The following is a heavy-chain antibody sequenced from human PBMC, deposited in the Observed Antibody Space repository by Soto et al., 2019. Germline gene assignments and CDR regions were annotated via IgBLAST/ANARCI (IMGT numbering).Heavy chain of an antibody. V-gene: IGHV3-53*01. D-gene: IGHD5-18*01. CDR3: ATGGDTAKDGY. J-gene: IGHJ4*02. CDR1: GFTVTDNH. Sequence: GVSLRLSCAGSGFTVTDNHITWVRQAPGRGPEWVSTIYYNGNTFHADSVWGRFTISRDTSKNMLYLQMNSLRAEDTAVYYCATGGDTAKDGYWGQGTLVTVSS. CDR2: IYYNGNT.